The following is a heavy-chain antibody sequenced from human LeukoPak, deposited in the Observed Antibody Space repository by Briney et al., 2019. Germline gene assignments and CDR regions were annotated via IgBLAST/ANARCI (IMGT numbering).Heavy chain of an antibody. CDR2: ITGDSTYI. Sequence: GGSLRLSCAASGITFSGYSMNWIRLAPGKGLEWVATITGDSTYISHADSVKGRFTISRDNAKNSVYLQMNSLRAEDTAVYFCARAAAVTGAFRDNWFDPWGQGTLVTVSS. V-gene: IGHV3-21*01. CDR3: ARAAAVTGAFRDNWFDP. D-gene: IGHD6-19*01. CDR1: GITFSGYS. J-gene: IGHJ5*02.